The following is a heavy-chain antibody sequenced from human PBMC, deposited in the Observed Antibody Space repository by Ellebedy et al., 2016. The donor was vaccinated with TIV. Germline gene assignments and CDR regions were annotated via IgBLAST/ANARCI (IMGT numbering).Heavy chain of an antibody. CDR2: IYYSGST. J-gene: IGHJ4*02. CDR3: ARLRFGGYDSSGYYYFDY. Sequence: SETLSLTXTVSGGSISSYYWGWIRQPPGKGLEWIGSIYYSGSTYYNPSLKSRVTISVDTSKNQFSLKLSSVTAADTAVYYCARLRFGGYDSSGYYYFDYWGQGTLVTVSS. V-gene: IGHV4-39*01. CDR1: GGSISSYY. D-gene: IGHD3-22*01.